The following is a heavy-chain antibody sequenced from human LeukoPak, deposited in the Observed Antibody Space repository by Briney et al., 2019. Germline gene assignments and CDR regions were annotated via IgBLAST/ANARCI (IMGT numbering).Heavy chain of an antibody. V-gene: IGHV3-7*03. CDR3: VRDAHTIRGYGH. CDR1: GFAFGYYW. J-gene: IGHJ4*02. D-gene: IGHD6-13*01. CDR2: INPDGSVK. Sequence: GGSLRLSCAASGFAFGYYWMNWVRQAPGKGLEWVAYINPDGSVKAFVDSVKGRFTVSRDNAKKLLYLQMDNLGAEDTAVYYCVRDAHTIRGYGHWGQGTLVTVSS.